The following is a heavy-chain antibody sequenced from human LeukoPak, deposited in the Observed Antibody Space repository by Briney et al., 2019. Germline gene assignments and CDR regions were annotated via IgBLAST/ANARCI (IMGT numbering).Heavy chain of an antibody. V-gene: IGHV3-7*03. J-gene: IGHJ4*02. Sequence: PGGSLRLSCAASGFTFSSYWMNWVRQAPGKGLEWVANIKQDGSDTHYVDSVKGRFTISRDNAKNSLYLQMNSLRAEDSAIYYCAKAQSYGYSDYWGQGTLVAVSS. CDR3: AKAQSYGYSDY. D-gene: IGHD3-16*01. CDR1: GFTFSSYW. CDR2: IKQDGSDT.